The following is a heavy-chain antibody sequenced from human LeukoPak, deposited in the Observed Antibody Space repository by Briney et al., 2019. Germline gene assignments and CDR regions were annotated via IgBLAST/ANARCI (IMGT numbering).Heavy chain of an antibody. CDR1: GFTFSSYA. CDR2: ISGSGGST. Sequence: GGSLRLSCAASGFTFSSYAMSWVRQAPGKGLEWVSAISGSGGSTYYADSVKGRFTISRDNSKNTLYLQMNSLRAEDTAVYYCAKDLGTYYYDSSGYYYWGQGTLVTVSS. CDR3: AKDLGTYYYDSSGYYY. D-gene: IGHD3-22*01. J-gene: IGHJ4*02. V-gene: IGHV3-23*01.